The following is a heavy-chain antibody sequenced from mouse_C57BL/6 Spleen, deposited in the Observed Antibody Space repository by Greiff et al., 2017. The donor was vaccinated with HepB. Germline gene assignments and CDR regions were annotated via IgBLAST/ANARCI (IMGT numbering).Heavy chain of an antibody. V-gene: IGHV5-4*03. CDR3: ARSYYYGSSSLDY. CDR2: ISDGGSYT. D-gene: IGHD1-1*01. CDR1: GFTFSSYA. Sequence: EVKLMESGGGLVKPGGSLKLSCAASGFTFSSYAMSWVRQTPEKRLEWVATISDGGSYTYYPDNVKGRFTISRDNSKNNLYLQMSHLKSEATAMYYCARSYYYGSSSLDYWGQGTTLTVSS. J-gene: IGHJ2*01.